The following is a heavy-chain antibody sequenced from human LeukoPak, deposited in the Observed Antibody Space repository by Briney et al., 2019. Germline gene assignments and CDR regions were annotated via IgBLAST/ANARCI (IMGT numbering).Heavy chain of an antibody. D-gene: IGHD6-19*01. CDR3: ARGRGAVAGTSRYFDL. CDR1: GGSISRRSYY. V-gene: IGHV4-39*01. Sequence: PSETLSLTCTVSGGSISRRSYYWGWIRQSPGKGLEWIGSIHYSGTTYYNPSLKSRVTISVDTSKNQFSLKLSSVTAADTAVYYCARGRGAVAGTSRYFDLWGRGTLVTVSS. J-gene: IGHJ2*01. CDR2: IHYSGTT.